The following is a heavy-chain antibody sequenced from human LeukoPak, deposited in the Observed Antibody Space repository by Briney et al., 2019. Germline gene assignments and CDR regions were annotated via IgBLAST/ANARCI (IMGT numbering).Heavy chain of an antibody. CDR3: AKGTHYYDSSGYYSRFDY. Sequence: GGSLRLSCAASGFTFDDYGMSWVRQAPGKGLEWVAVISYDGSNKYYADSVKGRFTISRDNSKNTLYLQMNSLRAEDTAVYYCAKGTHYYDSSGYYSRFDYWGQGTLVTVSS. CDR1: GFTFDDYG. CDR2: ISYDGSNK. J-gene: IGHJ4*02. V-gene: IGHV3-30*18. D-gene: IGHD3-22*01.